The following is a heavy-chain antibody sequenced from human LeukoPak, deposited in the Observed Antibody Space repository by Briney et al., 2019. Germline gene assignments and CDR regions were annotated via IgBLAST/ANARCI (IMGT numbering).Heavy chain of an antibody. CDR2: IYYSGST. J-gene: IGHJ4*02. V-gene: IGHV4-39*01. Sequence: ASETLSLTCTVSGGSISSSSYYWGWIRQPPGKGLEWIGSIYYSGSTYCNPSLKSRVTISVDTSKNQFSLKLSSVTAADTAIYYCARRSIEMATPFDYWGQGTLVTVSS. CDR3: ARRSIEMATPFDY. CDR1: GGSISSSSYY. D-gene: IGHD5-24*01.